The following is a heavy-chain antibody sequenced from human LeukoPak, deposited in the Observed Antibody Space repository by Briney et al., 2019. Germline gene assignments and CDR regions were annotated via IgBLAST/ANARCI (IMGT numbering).Heavy chain of an antibody. CDR2: ISYDGSNK. V-gene: IGHV3-30-3*01. D-gene: IGHD5-18*01. Sequence: GGSLRLSCVASGLTFSSYVMHWVRQAPGKGLEWVAVISYDGSNKYYADSVKGRFTISRDNSKNTLYLQMNSLRAEDTAVYYCARPAGGYSFGSPVDYWGQGTLVTVSS. CDR1: GLTFSSYV. J-gene: IGHJ4*02. CDR3: ARPAGGYSFGSPVDY.